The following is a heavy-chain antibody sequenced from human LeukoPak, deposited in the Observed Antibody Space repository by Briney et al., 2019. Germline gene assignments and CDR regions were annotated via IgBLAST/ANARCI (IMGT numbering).Heavy chain of an antibody. CDR2: IYHSGST. V-gene: IGHV4-30-2*01. Sequence: SQTLSLTCTVSGGSISSGGYYWSWIRQPPGKGLEWIGYIYHSGSTYYNPSLKSRVTISVDRSKNQFSLKLSSVTAADTAVYYCARDADSGSYSPSDAFDIWGQGTMVTVSS. J-gene: IGHJ3*02. CDR1: GGSISSGGYY. CDR3: ARDADSGSYSPSDAFDI. D-gene: IGHD1-26*01.